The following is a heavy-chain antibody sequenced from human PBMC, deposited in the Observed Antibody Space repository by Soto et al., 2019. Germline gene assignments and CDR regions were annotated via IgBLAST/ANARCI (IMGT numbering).Heavy chain of an antibody. V-gene: IGHV3-23*01. J-gene: IGHJ6*02. CDR2: ISGSGGST. CDR1: GFTFSSYA. Sequence: GGSLRLSCAASGFTFSSYAMSWVRQAPGKGLEWVSAISGSGGSTYYADSVKGRFTISRDNPKNTLYLQMNGLRTEDTAVYYCAKRGHAEPTMEYYYGMDVWGQGTTVTVSS. CDR3: AKRGHAEPTMEYYYGMDV. D-gene: IGHD3-3*01.